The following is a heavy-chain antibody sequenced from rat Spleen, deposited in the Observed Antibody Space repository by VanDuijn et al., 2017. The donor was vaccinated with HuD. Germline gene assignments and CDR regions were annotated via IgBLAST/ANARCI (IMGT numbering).Heavy chain of an antibody. D-gene: IGHD1-6*01. CDR3: ARHGVNYGSYNWFAY. CDR2: IMNTGDST. CDR1: GFTFXXSA. Sequence: EVQLVESDGGLVQPGRSLXLSCAASGFTFXXSAMAWVRXXPGKGLEWVASIMNTGDSTYYPDSVKGRFTISRDNTKNTLYLQMNSLRSEDTATYYCARHGVNYGSYNWFAYWGQGTLVTVSS. J-gene: IGHJ3*01. V-gene: IGHV5S13*01.